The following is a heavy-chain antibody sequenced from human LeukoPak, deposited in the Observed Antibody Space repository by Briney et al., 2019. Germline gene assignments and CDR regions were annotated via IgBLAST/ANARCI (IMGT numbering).Heavy chain of an antibody. CDR1: GFTFDDYA. CDR2: ITWNSGKI. CDR3: AKDIGIRTYYSYGMDV. D-gene: IGHD2/OR15-2a*01. J-gene: IGHJ6*02. Sequence: PGGSLRLSCAASGFTFDDYALHWVRQTPGKGLEWVSGITWNSGKIDYADSVKGRFTISRDNAKNSLYLQMNSLRAEDTALYCCAKDIGIRTYYSYGMDVWGQGTTVTVSS. V-gene: IGHV3-9*01.